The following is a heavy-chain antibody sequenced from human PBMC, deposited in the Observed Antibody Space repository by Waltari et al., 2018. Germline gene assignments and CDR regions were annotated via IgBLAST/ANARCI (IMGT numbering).Heavy chain of an antibody. V-gene: IGHV4-34*01. CDR1: GGSFSGYY. D-gene: IGHD6-19*01. CDR3: ASGAGRSSGWQREHGY. Sequence: QVQLQQWGAGLLKPSETLSLTCAVYGGSFSGYYWSWIRQPPGKGLEWIGEINHSGSTNYNPSLKSRVTISVGTSKNQFSLKLSSVTAADTAVYYCASGAGRSSGWQREHGYWGQGTLVTVSS. J-gene: IGHJ4*02. CDR2: INHSGST.